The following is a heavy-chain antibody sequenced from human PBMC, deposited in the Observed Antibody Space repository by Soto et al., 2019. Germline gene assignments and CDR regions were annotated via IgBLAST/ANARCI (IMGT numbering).Heavy chain of an antibody. J-gene: IGHJ4*02. CDR1: GGSISSGDYY. V-gene: IGHV4-30-4*01. CDR3: ARGTGVRGDAFDY. Sequence: QVQLQESGPGLVKPSQTLSLTCTVSGGSISSGDYYWSWIRQPPGKGREWIGYIYYSGSTYYNPSLKSRVTISVDTSKNQFSLKLSSVTAADTAVYYCARGTGVRGDAFDYWGQGTLVTVSS. CDR2: IYYSGST. D-gene: IGHD3-10*01.